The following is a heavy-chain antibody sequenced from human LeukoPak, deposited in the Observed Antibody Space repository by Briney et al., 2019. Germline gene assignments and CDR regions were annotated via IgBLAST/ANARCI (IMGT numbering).Heavy chain of an antibody. Sequence: SETLSLTCTVSGGSISSYYWNWIRQSPGKGLEWIGYIYYSGSTNYNPSLKSRVTISVDTSKNQFSLKLTSVTAADTAVYYCARHTSYGHFDYRGQGTLVTVSS. CDR2: IYYSGST. CDR1: GGSISSYY. J-gene: IGHJ4*02. CDR3: ARHTSYGHFDY. V-gene: IGHV4-59*08. D-gene: IGHD3-10*01.